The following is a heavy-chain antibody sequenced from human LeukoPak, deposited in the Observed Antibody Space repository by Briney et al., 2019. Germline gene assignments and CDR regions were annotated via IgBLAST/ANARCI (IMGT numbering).Heavy chain of an antibody. CDR2: IGASGGNT. CDR3: AKSLDLMVYSTAFDY. Sequence: GRSLRLSCAASGFTFSSYAMSWVRQAPGKGLEWVSIIGASGGNTYYADSVKGRFTVSRDNAKNTLSLQMNSLTYEDTAVYYCAKSLDLMVYSTAFDYWGQGTPVTVSS. J-gene: IGHJ4*02. CDR1: GFTFSSYA. V-gene: IGHV3-23*01. D-gene: IGHD2-8*01.